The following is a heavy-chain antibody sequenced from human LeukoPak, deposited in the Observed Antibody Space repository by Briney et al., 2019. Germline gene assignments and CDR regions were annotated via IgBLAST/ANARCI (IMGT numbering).Heavy chain of an antibody. Sequence: PGGSLRLSCAASGFTFSDYWMHWLRQAPGKGLAWVSRIKTDGRSTNYADSVKGRFTISRDNAKNTLYLQMNSLRAEDTAVYYCARGRIAGWTDYWGQGTLVTVSS. CDR2: IKTDGRST. D-gene: IGHD6-19*01. CDR1: GFTFSDYW. CDR3: ARGRIAGWTDY. J-gene: IGHJ4*02. V-gene: IGHV3-74*01.